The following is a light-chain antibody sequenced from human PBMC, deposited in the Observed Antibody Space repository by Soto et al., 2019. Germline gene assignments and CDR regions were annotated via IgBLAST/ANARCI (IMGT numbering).Light chain of an antibody. V-gene: IGLV2-14*03. CDR3: SSFTVMNTQV. CDR2: DVN. J-gene: IGLJ2*01. Sequence: QSALTQPASVSEFPGQSVTISCIGTSSDVGAYNYVSWYQQHPGKAPKLIIFDVNHRPSGISNRFSGSKSGNTASLTVSGLQADDEADYYCSSFTVMNTQVFGGGTKLT. CDR1: SSDVGAYNY.